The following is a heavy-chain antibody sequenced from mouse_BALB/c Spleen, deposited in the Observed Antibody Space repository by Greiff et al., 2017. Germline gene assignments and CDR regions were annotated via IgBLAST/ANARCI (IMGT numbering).Heavy chain of an antibody. J-gene: IGHJ4*01. V-gene: IGHV1-14*01. Sequence: VQLQQSGPELVKPGASVKMSCKASGYTFTSYVMYWVKQKPGQGLEWIGYINPYNDGTKYNEKFKGKATLTSDKSSSTAYMELSSLTSEDSAVYYCARGGTTVVATRAMDYWGQGTSVTVSS. CDR3: ARGGTTVVATRAMDY. D-gene: IGHD1-1*01. CDR2: INPYNDGT. CDR1: GYTFTSYV.